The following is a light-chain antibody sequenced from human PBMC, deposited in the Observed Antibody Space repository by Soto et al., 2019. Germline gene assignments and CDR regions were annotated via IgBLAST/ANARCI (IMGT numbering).Light chain of an antibody. J-gene: IGLJ2*01. CDR3: SLSYGDTRV. CDR1: TGAVTSGHY. CDR2: DAS. Sequence: VVTQEPSLTVSPGGTVTLTCGSSTGAVTSGHYPYWFQQKPGQAPRTLIYDASNKHSWTPARFSGSLLGGQAALTLSGAQPEDEGDYYCSLSYGDTRVFGGGTKLTVL. V-gene: IGLV7-46*01.